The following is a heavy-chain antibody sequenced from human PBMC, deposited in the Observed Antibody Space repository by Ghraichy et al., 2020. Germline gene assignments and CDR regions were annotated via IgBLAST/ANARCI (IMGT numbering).Heavy chain of an antibody. CDR2: IWYDGSNK. V-gene: IGHV3-33*01. D-gene: IGHD2/OR15-2a*01. CDR3: ARPPPGIPLSDAFDI. J-gene: IGHJ3*02. Sequence: GGSLRLSCAASGFTFSSYGMHWVRQAPGKGLEWVAVIWYDGSNKYYADSVKGRFTISRDNSKNTLYLQMNSLRAEDTAVYYCARPPPGIPLSDAFDIWGQGTMVTVSS. CDR1: GFTFSSYG.